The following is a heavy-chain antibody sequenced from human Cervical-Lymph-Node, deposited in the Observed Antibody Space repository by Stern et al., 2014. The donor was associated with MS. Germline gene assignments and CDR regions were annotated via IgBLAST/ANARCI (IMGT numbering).Heavy chain of an antibody. V-gene: IGHV1-69*16. CDR3: ARDQGGIADS. CDR2: LTPMVGTP. CDR1: GGSFSMDS. J-gene: IGHJ4*02. Sequence: QEQLLESGAEVKKPGSSVKVSCKASGGSFSMDSISWVRQAPGPGLEWMGGLTPMVGTPTYAHTVSGRFPTTTDLSTSTAYMELTSLRSEDTAVYFCARDQGGIADSWGQGTLVIVSS. D-gene: IGHD6-13*01.